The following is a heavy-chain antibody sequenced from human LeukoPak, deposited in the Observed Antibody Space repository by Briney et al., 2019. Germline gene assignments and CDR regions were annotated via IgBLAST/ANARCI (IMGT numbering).Heavy chain of an antibody. CDR3: ARIGNYYFDY. Sequence: GGSLRLSCAASGFTFSSYAMSWVRQAPGKGLEWVSVISDSGGSTYYADSVKGRFTISRDNSKNTLYLQMDSLRAEDTAVYFCARIGNYYFDYWGQGTLVTVSS. D-gene: IGHD1-1*01. CDR1: GFTFSSYA. J-gene: IGHJ4*02. CDR2: ISDSGGST. V-gene: IGHV3-23*01.